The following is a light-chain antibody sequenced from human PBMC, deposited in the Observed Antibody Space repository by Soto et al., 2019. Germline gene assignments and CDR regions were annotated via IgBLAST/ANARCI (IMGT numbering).Light chain of an antibody. Sequence: QSVLTQPASVSGSPGQSIAISCTGTSNDIGGYNYVSWYQQHPGKAPKLMIYDVSARPSGVSDRFSGSKSDNTASLTISGLQAEDEADYYCSSYTCSSTVVFGGRTQLTVL. CDR1: SNDIGGYNY. CDR2: DVS. V-gene: IGLV2-14*01. J-gene: IGLJ2*01. CDR3: SSYTCSSTVV.